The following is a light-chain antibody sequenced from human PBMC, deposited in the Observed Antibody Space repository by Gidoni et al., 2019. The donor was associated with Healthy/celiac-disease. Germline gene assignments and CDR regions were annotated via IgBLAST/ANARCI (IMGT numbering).Light chain of an antibody. CDR3: SSYTISSTPWV. J-gene: IGLJ3*02. CDR2: EVS. Sequence: QSALTQHASVSGSPGQSITISCTGTSSDVGIYNYVSWYQQHPGTAPKLMIYEVSNRPSGVSNRFSGSKSGNTASLTISGLQAEDEADYYCSSYTISSTPWVFGGGTKLTVL. CDR1: SSDVGIYNY. V-gene: IGLV2-14*01.